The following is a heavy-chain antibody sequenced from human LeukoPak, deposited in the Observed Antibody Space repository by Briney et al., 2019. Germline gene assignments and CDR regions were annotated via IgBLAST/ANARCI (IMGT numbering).Heavy chain of an antibody. Sequence: ASVTVSCKTSGYTFTTYGVSWVRQSRGQALEWMGWISPYDGDTNYGQKFQGRLTMTTDTSTTTAYMELRSLRSDDTALYFCARDVVGASWRDGENWFDPWGQGTLVTVSS. D-gene: IGHD1-26*01. J-gene: IGHJ5*02. V-gene: IGHV1-18*01. CDR1: GYTFTTYG. CDR3: ARDVVGASWRDGENWFDP. CDR2: ISPYDGDT.